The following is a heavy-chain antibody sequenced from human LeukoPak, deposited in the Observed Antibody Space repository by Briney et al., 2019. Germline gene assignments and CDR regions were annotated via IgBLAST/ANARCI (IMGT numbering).Heavy chain of an antibody. CDR2: IYYSGST. CDR1: GGSFSSYY. CDR3: ARTYCSSTSCYEDWFDP. D-gene: IGHD2-2*01. Sequence: SETLSLTCTVSGGSFSSYYWSWIRQPPGKGLEWIGSIYYSGSTNYNPSLKSRGSISVDTSKNQFSLLLSYVTAADTAVYYCARTYCSSTSCYEDWFDPWGQGTLVTVSS. V-gene: IGHV4-59*01. J-gene: IGHJ5*02.